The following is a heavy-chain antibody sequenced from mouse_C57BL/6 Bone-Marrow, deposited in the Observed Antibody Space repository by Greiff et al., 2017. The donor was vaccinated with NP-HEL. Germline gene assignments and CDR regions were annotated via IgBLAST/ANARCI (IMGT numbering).Heavy chain of an antibody. CDR1: DSEVFPIAY. D-gene: IGHD1-1*01. CDR3: ARPGYYGSSYPYYAMDY. Sequence: VQLQQSGSELRSPGSSVKLSCKDFDSEVFPIAYMSWVRQKPGHGFEWIGGILPSIGRTIYGEKFEDKATLDADTLSNTAYLELNSLTSEDSAIYYCARPGYYGSSYPYYAMDYWGQGTSVTVSS. CDR2: ILPSIGRT. J-gene: IGHJ4*01. V-gene: IGHV15-2*01.